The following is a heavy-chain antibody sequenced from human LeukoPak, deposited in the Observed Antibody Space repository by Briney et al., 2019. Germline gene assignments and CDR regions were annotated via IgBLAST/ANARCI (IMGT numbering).Heavy chain of an antibody. D-gene: IGHD3-22*01. J-gene: IGHJ4*02. V-gene: IGHV4-4*07. CDR3: ARGRDTMMVGGFDY. CDR2: IYTSGST. Sequence: SETLSLTCTVSGGSISSYYWSWIRQPAGKGLEWIGRIYTSGSTNYNASLKSRVTMSVDTSKNQFSLKLSSVTAADTAVYYCARGRDTMMVGGFDYWGQGTLVTVSS. CDR1: GGSISSYY.